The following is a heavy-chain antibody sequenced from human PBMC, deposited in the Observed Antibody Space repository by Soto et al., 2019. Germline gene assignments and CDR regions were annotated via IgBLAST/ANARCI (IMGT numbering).Heavy chain of an antibody. CDR3: ARDNKEYQLSGWFDP. J-gene: IGHJ5*02. CDR2: IWYDGSNK. V-gene: IGHV3-33*01. Sequence: GGSLRLSCAASGFTFSSYGMHWVRQAPGKGLEWVAVIWYDGSNKCYADSVKGRFTISRDNSKNTLYLQMNSLRAEDTAVYYCARDNKEYQLSGWFDPWGQGTLVTVSS. D-gene: IGHD2-2*01. CDR1: GFTFSSYG.